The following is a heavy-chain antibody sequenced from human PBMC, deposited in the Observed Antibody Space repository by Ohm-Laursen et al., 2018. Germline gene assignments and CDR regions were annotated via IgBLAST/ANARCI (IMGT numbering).Heavy chain of an antibody. J-gene: IGHJ4*02. CDR1: GGSISSSSYY. D-gene: IGHD1-7*01. CDR2: IYYSGST. V-gene: IGHV4-39*02. CDR3: AREQAGTWY. Sequence: PSQTLSLTCTVSGGSISSSSYYWGWIRQPPGKGLEWIGSIYYSGSTYYNPSLKSRVTISVDTSKNQFSLKLSSVTAADTAVYYCAREQAGTWYWGQGTLVTVSS.